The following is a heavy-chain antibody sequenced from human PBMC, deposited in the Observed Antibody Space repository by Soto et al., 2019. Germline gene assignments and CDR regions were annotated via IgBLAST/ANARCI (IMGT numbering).Heavy chain of an antibody. Sequence: GSLRLSCAASGFTFSSYEMNWVRQAPGQGLEWVSYISDSGGTVYYADSVKGRFTVSRDNAQNSVYLQMNSLRTEDTAVYYCARDLLHYDFWSGYSAYFYYGMDVWGPGTTVTVSS. V-gene: IGHV3-48*03. D-gene: IGHD3-3*01. CDR1: GFTFSSYE. CDR2: ISDSGGTV. CDR3: ARDLLHYDFWSGYSAYFYYGMDV. J-gene: IGHJ6*02.